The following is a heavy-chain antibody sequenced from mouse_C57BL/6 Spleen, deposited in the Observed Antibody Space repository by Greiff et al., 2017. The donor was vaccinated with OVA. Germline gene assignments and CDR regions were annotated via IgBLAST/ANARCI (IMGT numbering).Heavy chain of an antibody. CDR3: ALYYYGSSLFGY. J-gene: IGHJ2*01. CDR1: GYTFTSYW. Sequence: QVQLQQPGAELVKPGASVKMSCKASGYTFTSYWITWVKQRPGQGLEWIGDIYPGSGSTNYNEKFKSKATLTVDTSSSTAYMQLSSLTSDDSAVYYCALYYYGSSLFGYWGQGTTLTVSS. CDR2: IYPGSGST. V-gene: IGHV1-55*01. D-gene: IGHD1-1*01.